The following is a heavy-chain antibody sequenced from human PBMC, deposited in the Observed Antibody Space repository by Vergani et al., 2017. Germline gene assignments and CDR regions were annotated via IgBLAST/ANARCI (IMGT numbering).Heavy chain of an antibody. CDR2: INHSGST. J-gene: IGHJ4*02. CDR3: ARGPVTFGGVIAAYXFDY. Sequence: QVQLQESGPGLVKPSETLSLTCTVSGGSISSYYWSWIRQPPGKGLEWIGEINHSGSTNYNPSLKSRVTISVDTSKNQFSLKLSSVTAADTAVYYCARGPVTFGGVIAAYXFDYWGQGTLVTVSS. V-gene: IGHV4-34*01. CDR1: GGSISSYY. D-gene: IGHD3-16*02.